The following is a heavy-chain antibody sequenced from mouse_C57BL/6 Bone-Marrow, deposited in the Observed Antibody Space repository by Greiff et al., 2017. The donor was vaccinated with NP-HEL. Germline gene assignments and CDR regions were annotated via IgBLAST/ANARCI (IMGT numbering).Heavy chain of an antibody. CDR2: SRNKANDYTT. D-gene: IGHD1-1*01. Sequence: EVQRVESGGGLVQSGRSLRLSCATSGFTFSDFYMEWVRQAPGKGLEWIAASRNKANDYTTEYSASVKGRFIVSRDTSQSILYLQMNALRAEDTAIYYCARDLYGSSGYFDVWGTGTTVTVSS. CDR3: ARDLYGSSGYFDV. CDR1: GFTFSDFY. V-gene: IGHV7-1*01. J-gene: IGHJ1*03.